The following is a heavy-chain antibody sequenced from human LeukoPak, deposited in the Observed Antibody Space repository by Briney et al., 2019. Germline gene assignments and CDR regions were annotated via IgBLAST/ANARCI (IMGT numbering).Heavy chain of an antibody. J-gene: IGHJ4*02. D-gene: IGHD7-27*01. Sequence: ASVKVSCKASGYTFTDYYMHWVRQAPGQGLEWMGWISPNSDDINYAQKFQGRVTMTRDTSISTAYMELSRLRSDDTAVYYCARDQTGDGFDCWGQGTLVTVSS. V-gene: IGHV1-2*02. CDR3: ARDQTGDGFDC. CDR1: GYTFTDYY. CDR2: ISPNSDDI.